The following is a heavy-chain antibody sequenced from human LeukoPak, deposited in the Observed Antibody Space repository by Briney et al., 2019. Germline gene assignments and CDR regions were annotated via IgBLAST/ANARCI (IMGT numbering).Heavy chain of an antibody. CDR3: ASILKAAAGTLYFDY. CDR1: GFTFSSYA. CDR2: ISGSGGST. V-gene: IGHV3-23*01. Sequence: GGSLRLSCAASGFTFSSYAMSWVRQAPGKGLEWVSAISGSGGSTYYADSVKGRFTISRDNSKNTLYLQMNSLRAVDTAVYYCASILKAAAGTLYFDYWGQGTLVTVSS. D-gene: IGHD6-13*01. J-gene: IGHJ4*02.